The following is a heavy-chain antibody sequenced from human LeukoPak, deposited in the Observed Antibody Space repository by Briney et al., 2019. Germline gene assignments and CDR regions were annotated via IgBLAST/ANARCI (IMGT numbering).Heavy chain of an antibody. CDR1: GFTFSSYS. CDR3: ARGYCGGDCPRDDDAFDI. Sequence: KTGGSLRLSCAASGFTFSSYSMNWVRQAPGKGLEWVSYISSSSSTIYYADSVKGRFTISRDSSKNTLYLQMNRLRVDDTAVYYCARGYCGGDCPRDDDAFDIWGQGTAVTVSS. CDR2: ISSSSSTI. V-gene: IGHV3-48*01. J-gene: IGHJ3*02. D-gene: IGHD2-21*02.